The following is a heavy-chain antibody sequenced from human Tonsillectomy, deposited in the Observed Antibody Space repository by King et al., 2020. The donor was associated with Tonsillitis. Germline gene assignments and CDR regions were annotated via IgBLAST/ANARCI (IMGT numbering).Heavy chain of an antibody. CDR1: GFTFSSYE. CDR2: ISTGGSDI. V-gene: IGHV3-48*03. D-gene: IGHD3-10*01. CDR3: ARYYASGTYLDY. Sequence: VQLVESGGGLVQPGGSLRLSCAASGFTFSSYEMNWVRQAPGKGLEWVSYISTGGSDIFYADSVKGRFTISRDNAKNSLFLQMNSLRAEDTALYYCARYYASGTYLDYWGQGTLVTVSS. J-gene: IGHJ4*02.